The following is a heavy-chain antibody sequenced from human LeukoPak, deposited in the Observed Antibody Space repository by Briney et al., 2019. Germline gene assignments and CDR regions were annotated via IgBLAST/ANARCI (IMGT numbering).Heavy chain of an antibody. Sequence: GGSLRLSCAASGFTFDDYAVHWVRQAPGKGLEWVSGISWNSGSIGYADSVKGRFTISRDNAKNSLYLQMNSLRAEDTALYYCAKEMRGWFDPWGQGTLVTVSS. CDR1: GFTFDDYA. J-gene: IGHJ5*02. CDR3: AKEMRGWFDP. CDR2: ISWNSGSI. V-gene: IGHV3-9*01.